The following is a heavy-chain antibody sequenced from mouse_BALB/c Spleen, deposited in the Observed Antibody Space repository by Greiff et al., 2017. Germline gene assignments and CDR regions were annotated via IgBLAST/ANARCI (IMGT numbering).Heavy chain of an antibody. CDR2: ISYSGST. Sequence: DVKLVESGPSLVKPSQTLSLTCSVTGDSITSGYWNWIRKFPGNKLEYMGYISYSGSTYYNPSLKSRISITRDTSKNQYYLQLNSVTTEDTATYYCARSGGITTGDAMDYWGQGTSVTVSS. D-gene: IGHD2-4*01. CDR3: ARSGGITTGDAMDY. J-gene: IGHJ4*01. CDR1: GDSITSGY. V-gene: IGHV3-8*02.